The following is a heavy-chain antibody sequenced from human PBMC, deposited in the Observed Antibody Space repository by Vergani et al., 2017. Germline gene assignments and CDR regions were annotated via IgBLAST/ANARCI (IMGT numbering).Heavy chain of an antibody. J-gene: IGHJ3*01. CDR1: GFPFSDYG. CDR2: ISGNNDDV. Sequence: VQLVESGGGEVQPGRSLRLSCSAAGFPFSDYGVHWVRQAPGKGLEWVSSISGNNDDVYYADSVKGRFTISRDNAKNSLYLDMSSLRAEDTAVYYCVRDVGVSRTWGQGTLVAVSS. CDR3: VRDVGVSRT. D-gene: IGHD3-10*01. V-gene: IGHV3-21*01.